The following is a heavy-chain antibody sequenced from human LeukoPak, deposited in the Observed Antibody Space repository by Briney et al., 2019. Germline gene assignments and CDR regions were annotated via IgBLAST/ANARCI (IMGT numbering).Heavy chain of an antibody. J-gene: IGHJ4*02. CDR3: ARMEYYFDH. D-gene: IGHD3-3*01. Sequence: SETLTLTCTVFSGSISSYYWSWIRQPPGKGLEWIGYIYYSGSSNYNPPLQSRVTMSVDMSKKEFSLRVSSVTAADTAVYYCARMEYYFDHWGQGTLFSASS. CDR1: SGSISSYY. CDR2: IYYSGSS. V-gene: IGHV4-59*13.